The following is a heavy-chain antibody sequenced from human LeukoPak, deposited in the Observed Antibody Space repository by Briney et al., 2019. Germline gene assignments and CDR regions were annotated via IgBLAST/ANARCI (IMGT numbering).Heavy chain of an antibody. J-gene: IGHJ4*02. Sequence: GGSLRLSCAASGFTFSSYAMSWVRQAPGKGLEWVSAISGSDSTYYADSVKGRFTISRDNSENTLYLQMNSLRAEDTAIYYCAKGVRFLDWWILDYWGQGSLVTVSS. CDR1: GFTFSSYA. V-gene: IGHV3-23*01. CDR3: AKGVRFLDWWILDY. CDR2: ISGSDST. D-gene: IGHD3-9*01.